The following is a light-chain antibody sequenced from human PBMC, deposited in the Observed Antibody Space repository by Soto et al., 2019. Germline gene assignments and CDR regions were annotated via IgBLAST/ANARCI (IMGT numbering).Light chain of an antibody. CDR3: SSYTSSTTYV. Sequence: QSALTQPASVSGSPGQSITISCTGTSSDVGGHDYVSWYQQHPGKAPKLMIYEVNNRPSGVSSRFSGSKSGNTASLTISGLQAEDEADYYCSSYTSSTTYVFGTGTRSPS. CDR1: SSDVGGHDY. CDR2: EVN. J-gene: IGLJ1*01. V-gene: IGLV2-14*01.